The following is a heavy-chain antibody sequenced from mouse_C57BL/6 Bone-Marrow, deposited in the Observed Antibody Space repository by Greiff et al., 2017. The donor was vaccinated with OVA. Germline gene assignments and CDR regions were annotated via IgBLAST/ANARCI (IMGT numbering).Heavy chain of an antibody. CDR2: INSDGGST. CDR1: EYEFPSHD. V-gene: IGHV5-2*01. Sequence: EVKVVESGGGLVQPGESLKLSCESNEYEFPSHDMSWVRKTPEKRLELVAAINSDGGSTYYPDTMERRFIISRDNTKKTLYLQMSSLRSEDTALYYCASIYDGYLGWFAYWGQGTLVTVSA. D-gene: IGHD2-3*01. J-gene: IGHJ3*01. CDR3: ASIYDGYLGWFAY.